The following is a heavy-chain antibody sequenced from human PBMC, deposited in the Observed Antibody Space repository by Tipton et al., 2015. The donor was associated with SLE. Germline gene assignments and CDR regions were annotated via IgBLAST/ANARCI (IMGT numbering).Heavy chain of an antibody. V-gene: IGHV3-53*04. CDR3: AREGSAAGRYCDL. J-gene: IGHJ2*01. Sequence: QLVQSGGGLVQPGRSLRLSCAASGFTFDDYAMHWVRQAPGKGLEWVSGIYSGGSKYYADSVKGRFTISRHNSKNTLYLQMNSLRAEDTAVYYCAREGSAAGRYCDLWGRGTLVTVSS. CDR1: GFTFDDYA. D-gene: IGHD6-13*01. CDR2: IYSGGSK.